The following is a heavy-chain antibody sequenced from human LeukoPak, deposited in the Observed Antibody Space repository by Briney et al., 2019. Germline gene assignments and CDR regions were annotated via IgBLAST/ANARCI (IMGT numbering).Heavy chain of an antibody. Sequence: PGASLRLSCAASGFTFSNYGMSWVRQAPGKGLEGVSTINENAANTHYADSVKGRFTISRDNSKNTLLLQMNSLRADDTALYYCTKGDGGWYPIDYWGLGTLVIVSS. CDR1: GFTFSNYG. V-gene: IGHV3-23*01. CDR3: TKGDGGWYPIDY. CDR2: INENAANT. D-gene: IGHD6-19*01. J-gene: IGHJ4*02.